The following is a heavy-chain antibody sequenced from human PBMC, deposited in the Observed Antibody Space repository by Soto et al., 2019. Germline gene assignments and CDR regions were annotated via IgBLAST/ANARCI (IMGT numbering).Heavy chain of an antibody. Sequence: EVQLVESGGGLVQPGGSLRLSCAASGFTFSSYSMNWVRQAPGKGLEWVSYISSSSSTIYYADSVKGRFTISRDNAKNSLYLQMNSLRDADTAVYYCARGPYYYDSSGPNWFDPWGQGTLVTVSS. CDR2: ISSSSSTI. CDR3: ARGPYYYDSSGPNWFDP. CDR1: GFTFSSYS. J-gene: IGHJ5*02. D-gene: IGHD3-22*01. V-gene: IGHV3-48*02.